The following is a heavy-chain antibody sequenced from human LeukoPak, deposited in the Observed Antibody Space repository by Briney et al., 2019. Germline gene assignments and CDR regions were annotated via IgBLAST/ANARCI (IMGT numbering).Heavy chain of an antibody. CDR3: ARDSFPRDFWSGYWPY. Sequence: SETLSLTCTVSGYSINSGYYWGWIRQPPGRGLEWIGSIYHSGSTYYNPSLKSRVTISVDTSKNQFSLKLSSVTAADTAVYYCARDSFPRDFWSGYWPYWGQGTLVTVSS. V-gene: IGHV4-38-2*02. CDR1: GYSINSGYY. CDR2: IYHSGST. D-gene: IGHD3-3*01. J-gene: IGHJ4*02.